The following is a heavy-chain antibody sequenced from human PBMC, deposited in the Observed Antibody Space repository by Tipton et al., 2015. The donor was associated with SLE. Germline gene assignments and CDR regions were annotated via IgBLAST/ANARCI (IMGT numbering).Heavy chain of an antibody. J-gene: IGHJ4*02. CDR2: IHYNRDT. D-gene: IGHD6-19*01. V-gene: IGHV4-59*08. CDR3: ARHERWPHFDY. CDR1: GGSINGYY. Sequence: TLSLTCTVSGGSINGYYWNWFRQPPGRELEWIGYIHYNRDTNYHPSLKSRVTISIDTSKNQFSLKLSSMTAADTAVYYCARHERWPHFDYWGQGTLVTVSS.